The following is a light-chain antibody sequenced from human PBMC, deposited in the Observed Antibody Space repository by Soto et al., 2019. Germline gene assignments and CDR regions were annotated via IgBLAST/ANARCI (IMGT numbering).Light chain of an antibody. CDR1: SSNVGNNY. V-gene: IGLV1-47*01. Sequence: QSVLTQPPSASGTPGQRVTISCSGSSSNVGNNYVYWYHQLPGTAPKLLIYRNNRRPSEVPDRFSGSKSGTSASLAISGLQSEDEADYYCAAWDDSLKGYVFGTGTKVTVL. CDR3: AAWDDSLKGYV. J-gene: IGLJ1*01. CDR2: RNN.